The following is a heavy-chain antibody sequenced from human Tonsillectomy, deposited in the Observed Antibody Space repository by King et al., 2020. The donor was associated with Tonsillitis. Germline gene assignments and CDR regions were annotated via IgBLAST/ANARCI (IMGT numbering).Heavy chain of an antibody. Sequence: VQLVESGGGVVQPGRSLRLSCAASGFTFSSYAIHWVRQAPGKGLEWVALISYDGSNKYYADSVKGRFTISRDNSKNTLYLQMNSLRAEDTAVYYCAMDPPGDFWTHFDYWGQGTLVTVSS. D-gene: IGHD3-3*01. CDR2: ISYDGSNK. CDR3: AMDPPGDFWTHFDY. J-gene: IGHJ4*02. V-gene: IGHV3-30-3*01. CDR1: GFTFSSYA.